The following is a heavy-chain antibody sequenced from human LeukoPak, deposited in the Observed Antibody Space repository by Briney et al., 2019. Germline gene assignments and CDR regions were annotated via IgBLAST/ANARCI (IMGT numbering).Heavy chain of an antibody. CDR1: GYTFTSYG. J-gene: IGHJ4*01. Sequence: GASVKVSCKASGYTFTSYGISWVRQAPGQGLEWMGWISAYNGNTNYAQKLQGRVTMTTDTSTSTAYMELRSLRSDDTAVYYCAREFDGMATQYFDYWGHGTLVTVSS. CDR3: AREFDGMATQYFDY. CDR2: ISAYNGNT. D-gene: IGHD5-24*01. V-gene: IGHV1-18*01.